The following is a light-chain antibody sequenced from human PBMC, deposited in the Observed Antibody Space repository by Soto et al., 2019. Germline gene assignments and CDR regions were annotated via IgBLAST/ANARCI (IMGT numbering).Light chain of an antibody. CDR3: QVWDNISDHWV. Sequence: SYVLTQTPSVSVAPGQTARITCGGNDIGRKSVHWYQQKPGQAPVLVVYDDRDRPSGIPERFSGSNSGNTATLTISRVEAGDEADYYCQVWDNISDHWVFGGGTKLTVL. J-gene: IGLJ3*02. CDR1: DIGRKS. CDR2: DDR. V-gene: IGLV3-21*02.